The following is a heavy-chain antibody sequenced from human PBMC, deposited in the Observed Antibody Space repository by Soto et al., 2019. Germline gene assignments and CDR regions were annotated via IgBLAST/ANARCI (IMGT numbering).Heavy chain of an antibody. J-gene: IGHJ4*02. V-gene: IGHV4-59*11. D-gene: IGHD6-19*01. CDR1: DGSISSHY. CDR2: SHHSGST. CDR3: ARGGWYNDY. Sequence: QVQLQESGPGLVKPSETLSLTCTVSDGSISSHYWSWIRQPPGKGLEWKGYSHHSGSTNYNPSLKSRVTLSVDTSNNHFSLKLTSVTAADTAVYYCARGGWYNDYWGQGTLVTVSS.